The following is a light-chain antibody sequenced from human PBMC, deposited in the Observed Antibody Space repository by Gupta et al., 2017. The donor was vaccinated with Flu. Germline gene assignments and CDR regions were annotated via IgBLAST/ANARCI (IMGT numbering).Light chain of an antibody. CDR3: RIGHSSDWV. CDR2: YKSDSDK. V-gene: IGLV5-45*01. CDR1: SGINVGTSK. Sequence: QSVLPQPASLSASPGASASLPCTLRSGINVGTSKIYWYQQKPGSPPQYLLTYKSDSDKQQGSGVPSRFSGSKDASANAGIVLISVLQAEDEDDYYWRIGHSSDWVFGGGTKLTVL. J-gene: IGLJ3*02.